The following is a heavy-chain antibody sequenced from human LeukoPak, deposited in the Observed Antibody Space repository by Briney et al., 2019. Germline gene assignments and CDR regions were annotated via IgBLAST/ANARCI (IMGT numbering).Heavy chain of an antibody. J-gene: IGHJ6*02. CDR3: ARVPGHCSGGSCYFYYYYGMDV. V-gene: IGHV5-51*01. D-gene: IGHD2-15*01. Sequence: GESLKISCKGSGYSFTSYWIGWVRQMPGKGLEWMGIICPGDSDTRYSPSFQGQVTISADKSISTAYLQWSSLKASDTAMYYCARVPGHCSGGSCYFYYYYGMDVWGQGTTVTVSS. CDR1: GYSFTSYW. CDR2: ICPGDSDT.